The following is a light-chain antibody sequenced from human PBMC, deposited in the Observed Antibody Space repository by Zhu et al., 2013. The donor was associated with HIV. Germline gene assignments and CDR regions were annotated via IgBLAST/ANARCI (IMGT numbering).Light chain of an antibody. Sequence: DIQMTQSPSTLSASVGDRVTITCRASQSISSWLAWYQQKPGKAPNLLIYDASSLESGVPSRFSGSGSGTEFTLTISSLQPDDFATYYCQQYNIYSLTFGGGTKVEVK. V-gene: IGKV1-5*01. CDR1: QSISSW. CDR2: DAS. J-gene: IGKJ4*01. CDR3: QQYNIYSLT.